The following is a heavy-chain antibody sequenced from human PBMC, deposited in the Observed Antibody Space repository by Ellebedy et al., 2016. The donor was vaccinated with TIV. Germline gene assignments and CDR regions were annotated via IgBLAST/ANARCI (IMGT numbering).Heavy chain of an antibody. CDR1: GFIFSDYW. D-gene: IGHD6-19*01. V-gene: IGHV3-74*01. J-gene: IGHJ6*02. CDR3: ARDPPFGSDWSQGGLDV. Sequence: PGGSLRLSCAASGFIFSDYWMHWVRQAPGKGLVWVSRIKSDGSSTSYADSVKGRFIISRDNAKNTLYLQMNSLRAEDTAVYYCARDPPFGSDWSQGGLDVWGQGTTVTVSS. CDR2: IKSDGSST.